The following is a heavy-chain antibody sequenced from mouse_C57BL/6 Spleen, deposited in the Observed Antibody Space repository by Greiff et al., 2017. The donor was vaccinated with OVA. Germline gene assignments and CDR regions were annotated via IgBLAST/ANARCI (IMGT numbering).Heavy chain of an antibody. V-gene: IGHV1-39*01. CDR2: INPNYGTT. Sequence: EVKLQESGPELVKPGASVKISCKASGYSFTDYNMNWVKQSNGKSLEWIGVINPNYGTTSYNQKFKGKATLTVDQSSSTAYMQLNSLTSEDSAVYYCASNYGYGRYFDVWGTGTTVTVSS. CDR1: GYSFTDYN. J-gene: IGHJ1*03. D-gene: IGHD2-2*01. CDR3: ASNYGYGRYFDV.